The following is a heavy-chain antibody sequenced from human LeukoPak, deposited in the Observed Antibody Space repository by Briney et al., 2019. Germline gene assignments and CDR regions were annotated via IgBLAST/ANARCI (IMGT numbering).Heavy chain of an antibody. Sequence: GGSLRLSCAASGFTFSNFWMSWVRQAPGKGLEWVSSIFPDSGEIHYADSVRGRFTISRDNSKNTLSLQMNSLRAEDTAIYYCATYRQVLLPFEAWGQGTLVTVSS. CDR2: IFPDSGEI. CDR1: GFTFSNFW. CDR3: ATYRQVLLPFEA. D-gene: IGHD2-8*02. J-gene: IGHJ5*02. V-gene: IGHV3-23*01.